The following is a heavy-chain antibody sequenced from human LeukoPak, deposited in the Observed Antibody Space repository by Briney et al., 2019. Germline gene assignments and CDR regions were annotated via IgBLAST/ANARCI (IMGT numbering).Heavy chain of an antibody. CDR2: ISWNSGSI. J-gene: IGHJ6*02. Sequence: GGSLRLSCAASGFTFDDYAIHWVRQAPGKGLEWVSGISWNSGSIGYADSVKGRFTIPRDNAKNSLYLQMNSLRAEDTALYYCAKDGGFDWLSHYGMDVWGQGTTVTVSS. CDR1: GFTFDDYA. CDR3: AKDGGFDWLSHYGMDV. V-gene: IGHV3-9*01. D-gene: IGHD3-9*01.